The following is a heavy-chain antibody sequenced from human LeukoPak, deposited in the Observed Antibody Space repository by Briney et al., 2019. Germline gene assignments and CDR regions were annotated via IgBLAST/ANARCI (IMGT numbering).Heavy chain of an antibody. CDR3: ARDPDTAMPPDAFDI. Sequence: GGSLRLSCAASGFTFSRYGMHWVRQAPGKGLEWVAFIRYDGSNQYSADSVKGRFTISRDNSKNTLYLQMNSLRAEDTAVYYCARDPDTAMPPDAFDIWGQGTVVTVSS. V-gene: IGHV3-30*02. D-gene: IGHD5-18*01. CDR1: GFTFSRYG. J-gene: IGHJ3*02. CDR2: IRYDGSNQ.